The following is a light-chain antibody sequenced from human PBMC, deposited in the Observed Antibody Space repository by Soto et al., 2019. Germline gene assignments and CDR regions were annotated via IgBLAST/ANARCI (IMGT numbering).Light chain of an antibody. CDR3: AAWDVSFVV. CDR1: RSNIGTNT. CDR2: SNN. J-gene: IGLJ2*01. V-gene: IGLV1-44*01. Sequence: QSVLTQPPSASGTPGQGVTISCSGSRSNIGTNTVTWYQQLPGTAPKLLIYSNNQRPAGVPDRFSGFKSGTSASLAISGLQSEDEADYYCAAWDVSFVVFGGGTKLTVL.